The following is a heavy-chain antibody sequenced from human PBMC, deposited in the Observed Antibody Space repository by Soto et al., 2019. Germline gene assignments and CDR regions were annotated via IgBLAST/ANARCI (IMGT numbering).Heavy chain of an antibody. CDR2: ISYDGSNK. Sequence: GGSLRLSCAASGFTFSSYGMHWVRQAPGKGLEWVAVISYDGSNKYYADSVKDRFTISRDNSKNTLYLQMNSLRAEDTAVYYCAKDGATEGGMDVWGQGTTVTVSS. D-gene: IGHD4-4*01. V-gene: IGHV3-30*18. CDR3: AKDGATEGGMDV. J-gene: IGHJ6*02. CDR1: GFTFSSYG.